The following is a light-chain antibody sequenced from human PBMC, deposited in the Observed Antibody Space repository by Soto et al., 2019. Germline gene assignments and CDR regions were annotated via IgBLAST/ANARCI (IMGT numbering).Light chain of an antibody. V-gene: IGLV2-8*01. CDR3: SSYAGSKNFVL. CDR1: SSDVGGYNS. J-gene: IGLJ2*01. Sequence: QSALTQPPSASGSPGQSVTISCTGTSSDVGGYNSVSWYQQHPGKAPKLMIYEVTKRPSGVPDRFSGSKSGNTASLTVSGXXXXDEADYYCSSYAGSKNFVLFGGGTKLTVL. CDR2: EVT.